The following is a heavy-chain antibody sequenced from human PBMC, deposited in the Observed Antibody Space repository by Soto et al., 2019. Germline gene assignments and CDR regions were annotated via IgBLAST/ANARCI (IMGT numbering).Heavy chain of an antibody. Sequence: PGGSLRLSCAASGFIFSSYGMHWVRQAAGKGLEWVALFSYDGSNKYYADSVKGRFTISRDNSKNTLCLQLNSLRAEDTAVYYWGKEGGGGVLTVRKMGVGGVVTTTRHGMDVWGQGTTVTVSS. CDR2: FSYDGSNK. V-gene: IGHV3-30*18. CDR3: GKEGGGGVLTVRKMGVGGVVTTTRHGMDV. J-gene: IGHJ6*02. D-gene: IGHD2-15*01. CDR1: GFIFSSYG.